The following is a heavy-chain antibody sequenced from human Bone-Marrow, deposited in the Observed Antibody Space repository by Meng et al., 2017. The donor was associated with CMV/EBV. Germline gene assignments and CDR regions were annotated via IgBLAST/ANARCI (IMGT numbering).Heavy chain of an antibody. J-gene: IGHJ4*02. CDR1: GGFISSYS. Sequence: SETLSLTCTVSGGFISSYSWSWIRQSPGRGLEWIRYIYYSGRANYNPSLKGRVTISVDTSKNQFSLKLTSVTVADTAVYYCARIKISSSSYLFNYWGRATLHRVPS. V-gene: IGHV4-59*01. CDR2: IYYSGRA. CDR3: ARIKISSSSYLFNY. D-gene: IGHD6-6*01.